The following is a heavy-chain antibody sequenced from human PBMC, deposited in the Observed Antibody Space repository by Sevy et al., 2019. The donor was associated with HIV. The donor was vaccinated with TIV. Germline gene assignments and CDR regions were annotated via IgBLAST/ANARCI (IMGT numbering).Heavy chain of an antibody. CDR3: ARGVGLDC. CDR2: IRPDGSDK. D-gene: IGHD1-26*01. Sequence: GGSLRLSCAASGFTFSPYWMTWVRQAPGKGLEWVANIRPDGSDKYYGDSVKGRFTISRDKAKNSLYLQMNSLRADDTAMYDCARGVGLDCWGQGALVTVSS. CDR1: GFTFSPYW. V-gene: IGHV3-7*01. J-gene: IGHJ4*02.